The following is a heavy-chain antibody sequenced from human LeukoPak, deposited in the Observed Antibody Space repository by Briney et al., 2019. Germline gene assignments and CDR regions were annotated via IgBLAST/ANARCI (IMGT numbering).Heavy chain of an antibody. CDR1: GYTFTGYY. CDR3: ARAYYYDSSGGVDY. D-gene: IGHD3-22*01. J-gene: IGHJ4*02. CDR2: INPNSGGT. Sequence: ASVKVSCKASGYTFTGYYMHWVRQAPGQGLEWMGWINPNSGGTNYAQKFQGRVTMTRDTSISTAYMELSRLRSDDTAVYYCARAYYYDSSGGVDYWGQETLVTVSS. V-gene: IGHV1-2*02.